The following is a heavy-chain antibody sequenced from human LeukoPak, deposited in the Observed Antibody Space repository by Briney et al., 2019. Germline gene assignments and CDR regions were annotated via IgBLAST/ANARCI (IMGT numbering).Heavy chain of an antibody. CDR2: THNTGSS. J-gene: IGHJ3*02. CDR1: GDSINNYF. D-gene: IGHD3-10*01. CDR3: ASLGGYYDSSNSSQLETFDI. Sequence: PSETLSLTCIVSGDSINNYFWSWIRQPPGKGLEWIGYTHNTGSSNYNPSLKSRVSFSVDTSENQLSLRLNSMTAADTAVYYCASLGGYYDSSNSSQLETFDIWGQGTMVTVSS. V-gene: IGHV4-59*01.